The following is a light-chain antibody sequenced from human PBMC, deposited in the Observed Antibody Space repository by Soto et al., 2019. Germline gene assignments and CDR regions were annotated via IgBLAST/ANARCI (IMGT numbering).Light chain of an antibody. CDR2: GAS. CDR1: QSVSSN. V-gene: IGKV3D-15*01. J-gene: IGKJ4*01. CDR3: QQYNNWPCT. Sequence: EIVMTQSPATLSVSPGERATLSCRASQSVSSNLAWYQQKPGQAPRLLIYGASIRAPGIPARFSVSGSGKEFTLTISSLQSEDFAVYYCQQYNNWPCTFGGGTQVEIK.